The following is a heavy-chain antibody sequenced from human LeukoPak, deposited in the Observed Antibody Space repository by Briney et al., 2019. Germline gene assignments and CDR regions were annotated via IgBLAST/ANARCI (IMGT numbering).Heavy chain of an antibody. CDR1: GGSVNGYY. V-gene: IGHV4-59*02. Sequence: PSETLSLTCTVSGGSVNGYYWSWIRPPPGKGLEWVGYIYYTESTNYNPSLKSRVTISLDTSKNQFSLKLSSVTAADTAVYYCARDRWFDTWGQGTLVTVSS. J-gene: IGHJ5*02. CDR2: IYYTEST. CDR3: ARDRWFDT.